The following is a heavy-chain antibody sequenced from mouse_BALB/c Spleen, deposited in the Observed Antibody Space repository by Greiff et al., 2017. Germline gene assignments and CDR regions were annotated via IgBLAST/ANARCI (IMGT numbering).Heavy chain of an antibody. CDR2: IWAGGSK. D-gene: IGHD4-1*01. V-gene: IGHV2-9*02. CDR1: GFSLTSYG. CDR3: ARELGRDYFDY. J-gene: IGHJ2*01. Sequence: VKLMESGPGLVAPSQSLSITCTVSGFSLTSYGVYWVRQPPGKGLEWLGVIWAGGSKNYNSALMSRLSISKDNSKSQVFLKMNSLQTDDTAMYYCARELGRDYFDYWGQGTTLTVSA.